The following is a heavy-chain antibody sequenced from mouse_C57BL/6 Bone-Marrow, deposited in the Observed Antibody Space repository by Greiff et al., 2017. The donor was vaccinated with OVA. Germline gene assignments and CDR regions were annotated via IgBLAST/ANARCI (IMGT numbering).Heavy chain of an antibody. CDR2: IYPGDGDT. D-gene: IGHD1-1*01. V-gene: IGHV1-80*01. J-gene: IGHJ2*01. Sequence: VQLQESGAELVKPGASVKLSCKASGYAFSSYWMNWVKQRPGQGLEWIGQIYPGDGDTNYNGKFKGKATLTADKSSSTAYMQLSSLTSEDSAVYFCARSTTVVAGDYWGQGTTRTVSS. CDR3: ARSTTVVAGDY. CDR1: GYAFSSYW.